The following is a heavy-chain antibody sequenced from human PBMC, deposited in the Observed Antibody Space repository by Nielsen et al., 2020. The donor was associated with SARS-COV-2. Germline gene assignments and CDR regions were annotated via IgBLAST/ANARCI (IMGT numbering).Heavy chain of an antibody. D-gene: IGHD3-10*01. CDR2: ISYSGST. J-gene: IGHJ4*02. CDR1: GGSISSGDYY. Sequence: SETLSLTCTVSGGSISSGDYYWTWIRQPPGKGLEYIGYISYSGSTYYDPSLKSRVTISGDTSKNQFSLRLSSVTAADTAVYYCARGSLWFGSYWGQGTLVTVSS. CDR3: ARGSLWFGSY. V-gene: IGHV4-30-4*02.